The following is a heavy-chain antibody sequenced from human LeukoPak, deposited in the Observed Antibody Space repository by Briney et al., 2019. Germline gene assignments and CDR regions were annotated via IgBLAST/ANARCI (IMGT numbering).Heavy chain of an antibody. Sequence: GGSLRLSCAASGFTVSSDYMTWVRQAPGKGLQWVSSIDAAGSTNYADSVRGRFTISGDISKNTLYLQMNSLRVDDTAVYYCSRDASGSRPNSWGQGTLVTVTS. D-gene: IGHD3-10*01. CDR3: SRDASGSRPNS. V-gene: IGHV3-53*01. J-gene: IGHJ4*02. CDR1: GFTVSSDY. CDR2: IDAAGST.